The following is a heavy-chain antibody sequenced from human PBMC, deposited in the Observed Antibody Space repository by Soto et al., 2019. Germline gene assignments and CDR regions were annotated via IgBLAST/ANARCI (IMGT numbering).Heavy chain of an antibody. CDR2: ISYDGSNK. D-gene: IGHD6-13*01. CDR1: GFSFSSYA. J-gene: IGHJ6*02. Sequence: QVQVVESGGGVVQPGRSLRLSCAASGFSFSSYAMHWVRQAPGKGLEWVAVISYDGSNKYYADSVKGRFTISRDSSKSTVYLQMNSLRAEDTAVYFCARAPPRGIAAPGTWGSGMDVWGQGTTVTVSS. V-gene: IGHV3-30-3*01. CDR3: ARAPPRGIAAPGTWGSGMDV.